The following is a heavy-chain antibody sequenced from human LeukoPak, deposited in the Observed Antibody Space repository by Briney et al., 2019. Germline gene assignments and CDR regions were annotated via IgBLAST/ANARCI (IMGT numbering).Heavy chain of an antibody. V-gene: IGHV4-38-2*01. CDR3: ARHVSIAVPGGDY. Sequence: PSETLSLTCAVSGYSISSGYYWGWIREPPGKGLEWIGSIYHSGSTYYNPSLKSRVTISVDTSKNQFSLKLSSVTAADTAVYYYARHVSIAVPGGDYWGQGTLVTVSS. J-gene: IGHJ4*02. D-gene: IGHD6-19*01. CDR1: GYSISSGYY. CDR2: IYHSGST.